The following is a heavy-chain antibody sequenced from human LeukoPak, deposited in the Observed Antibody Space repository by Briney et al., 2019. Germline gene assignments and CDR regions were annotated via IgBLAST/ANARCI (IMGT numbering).Heavy chain of an antibody. CDR2: FDPEHGEM. CDR1: GDTLTELS. J-gene: IGHJ4*02. V-gene: IGHV1-24*01. CDR3: ATGGPWDLLKY. Sequence: ASVKVSCKVSGDTLTELSTHWVRQAHGKGLEWMGGFDPEHGEMIYAQKLQCRVTMTEDRSTDTAYMELSSLRSEDTAVYYCATGGPWDLLKYWGQGTLVTVSS. D-gene: IGHD3-9*01.